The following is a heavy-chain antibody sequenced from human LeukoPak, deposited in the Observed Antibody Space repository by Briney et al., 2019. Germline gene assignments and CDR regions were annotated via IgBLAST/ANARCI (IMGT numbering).Heavy chain of an antibody. CDR2: ISSSGSTI. D-gene: IGHD2-2*01. V-gene: IGHV3-48*03. Sequence: PGGSLRLSCAASGFTFSSYEMNWVRQAPGKGLEWVSYISSSGSTIYYADSVKGRFTISRDNAKNSLYLQMNSPRAEDTAVYYCARDRQLLWAYYFDYWGQGTLVTVSS. CDR3: ARDRQLLWAYYFDY. CDR1: GFTFSSYE. J-gene: IGHJ4*02.